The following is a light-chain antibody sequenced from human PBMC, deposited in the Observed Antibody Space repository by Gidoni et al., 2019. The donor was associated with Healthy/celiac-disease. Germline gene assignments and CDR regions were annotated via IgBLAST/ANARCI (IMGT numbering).Light chain of an antibody. CDR2: DAS. CDR1: QRVSSY. CDR3: QQRSNWPLT. J-gene: IGKJ4*01. V-gene: IGKV3-11*01. Sequence: DIVLTQSPATLSLSPGERATLSCRASQRVSSYLAWYQQNPGQAPRLLIYDASNRATGIPARFSGSGSGTDFTLNISSLEPEDFAVYYCQQRSNWPLTFGGGTKVEIK.